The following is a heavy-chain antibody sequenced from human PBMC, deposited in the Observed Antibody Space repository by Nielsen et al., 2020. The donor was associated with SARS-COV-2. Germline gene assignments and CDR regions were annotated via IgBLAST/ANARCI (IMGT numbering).Heavy chain of an antibody. CDR3: AKDRFPPNTAMATIHWFDP. CDR1: GFTFSSYG. Sequence: GGSLRLSCAASGFTFSSYGMHWVRQAPGKGLEWVAVISYDGSNKYYADSVKGRFTISRDNSKNTLYLQMNSLRAEDTAVYYCAKDRFPPNTAMATIHWFDPWGQGTLVTVSS. J-gene: IGHJ5*02. CDR2: ISYDGSNK. D-gene: IGHD5-18*01. V-gene: IGHV3-30*18.